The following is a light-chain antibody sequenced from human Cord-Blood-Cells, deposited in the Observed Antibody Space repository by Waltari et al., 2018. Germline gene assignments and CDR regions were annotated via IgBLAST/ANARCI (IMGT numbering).Light chain of an antibody. J-gene: IGLJ1*01. CDR1: SSNIGSNY. Sequence: QSVLTQPPSASGTPGQRVTISCSGSSSNIGSNYVYWYQQLPGTAPKLLIYRNNQRPSGVPDRFSCSKSGTSASLAISGLRSEDDADYYCAAWDDSLSGYVFGTGTKVTVL. CDR3: AAWDDSLSGYV. V-gene: IGLV1-47*01. CDR2: RNN.